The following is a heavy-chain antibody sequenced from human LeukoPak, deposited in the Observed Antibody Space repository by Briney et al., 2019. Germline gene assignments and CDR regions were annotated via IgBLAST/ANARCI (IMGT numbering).Heavy chain of an antibody. V-gene: IGHV4-34*01. D-gene: IGHD3-3*01. J-gene: IGHJ5*02. Sequence: SETLSLTCAVDGGSFSGYYWSWIRQPPGKGLEWIGEINHSGSTNYNPSLKSRVTISVDTSKNQFSLKLSSVTAADTAVYYCARVTIFGVVIQINWFDPWGQGTLVTVSS. CDR3: ARVTIFGVVIQINWFDP. CDR2: INHSGST. CDR1: GGSFSGYY.